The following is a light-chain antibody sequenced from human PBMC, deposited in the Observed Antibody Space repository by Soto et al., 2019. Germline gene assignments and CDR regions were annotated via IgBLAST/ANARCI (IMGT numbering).Light chain of an antibody. Sequence: QSALTQPPSASGSPGQSVTISCTGTSSDVGAYNYVSWYQQHAGKAPKLVIYEVTKRPSGVPDRFSGSKSANTASLTVSGLQAEDEAEYYCSSFASSNTWLFGGGTKVTGL. CDR3: SSFASSNTWL. J-gene: IGLJ3*02. CDR2: EVT. CDR1: SSDVGAYNY. V-gene: IGLV2-8*01.